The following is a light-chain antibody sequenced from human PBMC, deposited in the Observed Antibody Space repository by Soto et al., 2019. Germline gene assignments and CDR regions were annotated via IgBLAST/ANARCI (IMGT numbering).Light chain of an antibody. J-gene: IGLJ2*01. CDR1: TSDVVAYNY. V-gene: IGLV2-14*01. CDR2: EVT. CDR3: SSYTSGSTLVV. Sequence: QSALTQPASVSGSPGQSSTISCTGSTSDVVAYNYVSWYQQHPGKAPRLMIYEVTNRPSGVSNRFSGSKSGNTASLTISGLRAEDEADYYCSSYTSGSTLVVFGGGTQLTVL.